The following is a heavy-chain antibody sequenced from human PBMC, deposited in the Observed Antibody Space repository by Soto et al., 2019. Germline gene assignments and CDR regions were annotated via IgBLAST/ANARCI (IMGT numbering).Heavy chain of an antibody. CDR1: GNTFSNYA. J-gene: IGHJ4*02. CDR3: ARDQVKGTMTIL. D-gene: IGHD4-17*01. V-gene: IGHV3-23*01. Sequence: EVQLLESGGGLVPPGGFLRLSCEASGNTFSNYAMTWVRQAPGKGLEWVSAISGSGGSTYYAGSVKGRFTISRDNSKNTMYLQMNSLSAEDTAVYHCARDQVKGTMTILWGQGTLVTVSS. CDR2: ISGSGGST.